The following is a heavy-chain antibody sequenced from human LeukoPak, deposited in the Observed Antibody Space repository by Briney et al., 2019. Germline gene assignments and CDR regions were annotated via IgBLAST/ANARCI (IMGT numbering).Heavy chain of an antibody. D-gene: IGHD2-15*01. Sequence: GGSLRLSCAASGFTFSSYAMHWVRQAPGKGLEWVAVISYDGSNKYYADSVKGRFTISRDNSKNTLYLQMNSLRAEDTAVYYCAKQLGYCSDGSCYFPYWGQGTLVTVSS. CDR3: AKQLGYCSDGSCYFPY. J-gene: IGHJ4*02. V-gene: IGHV3-30-3*02. CDR1: GFTFSSYA. CDR2: ISYDGSNK.